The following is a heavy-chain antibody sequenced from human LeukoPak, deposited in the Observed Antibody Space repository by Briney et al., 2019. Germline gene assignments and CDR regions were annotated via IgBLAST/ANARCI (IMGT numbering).Heavy chain of an antibody. CDR3: AKDLAVAGRYHYGMDV. D-gene: IGHD6-19*01. Sequence: PGRSLRLSCAASGFTFDDYAMHWVRQAPGKGLEWVSGISWNSGSIGYADSVKGRFTISRDNAKNSLYVQMNSLRAEDTALYYCAKDLAVAGRYHYGMDVWGQGTTVTVSS. J-gene: IGHJ6*02. CDR1: GFTFDDYA. V-gene: IGHV3-9*01. CDR2: ISWNSGSI.